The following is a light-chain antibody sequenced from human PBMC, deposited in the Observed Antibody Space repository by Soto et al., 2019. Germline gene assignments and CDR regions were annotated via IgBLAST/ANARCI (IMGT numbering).Light chain of an antibody. Sequence: EIVVTHSPATLSVSPGARSNRSCRASQSVSSNLAWYQQKPGQAPRLLTYGASTSATGIPARFSGSGSATEFTLTISSLQPPDFAAYYCQQYQNWPPITFGQGTRLEIK. CDR2: GAS. CDR3: QQYQNWPPIT. V-gene: IGKV3-15*01. J-gene: IGKJ5*01. CDR1: QSVSSN.